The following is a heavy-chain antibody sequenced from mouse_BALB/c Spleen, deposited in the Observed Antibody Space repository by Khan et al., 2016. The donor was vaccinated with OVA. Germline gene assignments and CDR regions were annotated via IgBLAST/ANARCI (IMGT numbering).Heavy chain of an antibody. D-gene: IGHD2-10*01. CDR1: GFAFSSYD. Sequence: EVMLVESGGGLVKPGGSLKLSCAPSGFAFSSYDMSWVRQTPEKRLEWVATISGTGIYTYYPDSVKGRFTISRDNARNTLYLQRSSLRSEDTALYYCARPSYYGNPWFTYWGQGTLVTVSA. J-gene: IGHJ3*01. CDR2: ISGTGIYT. CDR3: ARPSYYGNPWFTY. V-gene: IGHV5-9*02.